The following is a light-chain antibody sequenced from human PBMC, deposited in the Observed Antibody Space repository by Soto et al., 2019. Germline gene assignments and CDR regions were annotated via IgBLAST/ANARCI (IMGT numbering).Light chain of an antibody. CDR3: QQYGSSPRT. J-gene: IGKJ4*01. CDR1: QSVSSSY. Sequence: EIVLTQSPGTLSLSPRERATLSCRASQSVSSSYLAWYQQKPGQAPRLLLYGASSRATGIPDRFSGSGSGTDFSLTISRLEPEDFAVYYWQQYGSSPRTFGEGTKVEIK. V-gene: IGKV3-20*01. CDR2: GAS.